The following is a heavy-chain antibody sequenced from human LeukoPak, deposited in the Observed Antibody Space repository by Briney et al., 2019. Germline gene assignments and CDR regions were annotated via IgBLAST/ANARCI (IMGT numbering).Heavy chain of an antibody. CDR1: GFTFSSYA. V-gene: IGHV3-30*01. CDR2: ISYDGSNK. Sequence: GGSLRLSCAASGFTFSSYAMHWVRQAPGKGLEWGAVISYDGSNKYYADSVKGRFTISRDNSKNTLYLQMNSLRAEDTAVYYCARDGTEMATIMRPAGYFDYWGQGTLVTVSS. D-gene: IGHD5-24*01. J-gene: IGHJ4*02. CDR3: ARDGTEMATIMRPAGYFDY.